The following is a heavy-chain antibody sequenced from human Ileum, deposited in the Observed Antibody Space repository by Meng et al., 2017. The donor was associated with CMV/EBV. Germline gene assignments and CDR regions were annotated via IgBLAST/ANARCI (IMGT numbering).Heavy chain of an antibody. J-gene: IGHJ4*02. V-gene: IGHV3-21*01. Sequence: SLAAAGLSFNTFGFNWVRQAPGKGLEWVSAISDSSTFIYYADSVKGRFTISRDDAKNSVYLQMNSLRAEDTAVYYCARKIVRATIDYWGQGTLVTVSS. D-gene: IGHD1-26*01. CDR2: ISDSSTFI. CDR3: ARKIVRATIDY. CDR1: GLSFNTFG.